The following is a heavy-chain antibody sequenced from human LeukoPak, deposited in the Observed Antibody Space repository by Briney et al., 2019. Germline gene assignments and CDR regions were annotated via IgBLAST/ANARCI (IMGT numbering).Heavy chain of an antibody. CDR2: INHSGST. CDR1: GGSFSGYY. J-gene: IGHJ3*02. CDR3: ARDGKRTYYYDSSGYYIDAFDI. V-gene: IGHV4-34*01. Sequence: SETLSLTCAVYGGSFSGYYWSWIRQPPGKGLEWIGEINHSGSTNYNPSLKSRVTISVDTSKNQFSLKLSSVTAADTAVYYCARDGKRTYYYDSSGYYIDAFDIWGQGTMVTVSS. D-gene: IGHD3-22*01.